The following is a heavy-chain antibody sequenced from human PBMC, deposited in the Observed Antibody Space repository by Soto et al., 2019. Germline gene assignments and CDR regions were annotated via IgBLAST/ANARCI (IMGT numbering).Heavy chain of an antibody. CDR3: AKDLVSLWFGELYYYYYGMDV. CDR2: ISGSGGST. D-gene: IGHD3-10*01. V-gene: IGHV3-23*01. J-gene: IGHJ6*02. Sequence: GGSLRLSCAASGFTFSSYAMSWVRQAPGKGLEWVSAISGSGGSTYYADSVKGRFTISRDNSKNTLYLQMNSLRAEDTAVYYCAKDLVSLWFGELYYYYYGMDVWGQGTTVTVSS. CDR1: GFTFSSYA.